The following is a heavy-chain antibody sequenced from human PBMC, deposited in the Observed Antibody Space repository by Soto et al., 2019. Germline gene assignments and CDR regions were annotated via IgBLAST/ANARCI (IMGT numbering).Heavy chain of an antibody. CDR1: GGSISSYF. J-gene: IGHJ4*02. Sequence: PSETLSLTCTVSGGSISSYFWSWIRQPPGKGLEWIGYIYYSGSTNYNPSLKSRVTISVDTSKNQFSLKLSSVTAADTAVYYCARDHDYDYIWGSYGYFDYWGQGTLVNAPQ. CDR3: ARDHDYDYIWGSYGYFDY. CDR2: IYYSGST. V-gene: IGHV4-59*01. D-gene: IGHD3-16*01.